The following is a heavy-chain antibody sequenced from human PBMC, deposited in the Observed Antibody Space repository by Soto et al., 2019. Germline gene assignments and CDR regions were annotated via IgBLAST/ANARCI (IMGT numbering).Heavy chain of an antibody. Sequence: GGSLRLSCAASGFTFSSYWMSWVRQAPGKGLEWVANIKQDGSEKYYVDSVKGRFTISRDNAKNSLYLQMNSLRAEDTALYYCARDALYCSGGSCYIDYWGQGTLVTVSS. CDR3: ARDALYCSGGSCYIDY. D-gene: IGHD2-15*01. J-gene: IGHJ4*02. V-gene: IGHV3-7*01. CDR1: GFTFSSYW. CDR2: IKQDGSEK.